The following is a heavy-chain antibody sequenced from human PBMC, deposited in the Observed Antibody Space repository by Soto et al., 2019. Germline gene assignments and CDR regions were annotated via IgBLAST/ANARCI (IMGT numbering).Heavy chain of an antibody. CDR3: ARDGDVNTGFGKDY. CDR1: GFTFSSYG. D-gene: IGHD3-16*01. CDR2: IWHDGGNK. Sequence: QVQLVESGGGVVQPGRSLRLSCAASGFTFSSYGMPWVRQAPGKGLEWVAFIWHDGGNKFYAESVKGRFTISRDNSKNTLYLQMISLSAEHTAMYYCARDGDVNTGFGKDYWGQGTLVTVSS. V-gene: IGHV3-33*01. J-gene: IGHJ4*02.